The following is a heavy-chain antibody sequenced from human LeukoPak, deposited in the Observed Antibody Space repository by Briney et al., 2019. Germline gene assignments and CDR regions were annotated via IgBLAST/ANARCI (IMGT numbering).Heavy chain of an antibody. CDR1: GYTFTSYA. Sequence: ASVKVSCKASGYTFTSYAMHWVRQAPGQRLEWMGWINAGNGNTKYSQEFQGRVTITRDTSASTAYMELSSLRSEDMAVYYCARSSSGGNYFDYWGQGTLVTVSS. V-gene: IGHV1-3*03. J-gene: IGHJ4*02. D-gene: IGHD6-6*01. CDR2: INAGNGNT. CDR3: ARSSSGGNYFDY.